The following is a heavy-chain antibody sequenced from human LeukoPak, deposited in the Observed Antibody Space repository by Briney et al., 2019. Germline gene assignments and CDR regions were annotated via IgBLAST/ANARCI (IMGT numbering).Heavy chain of an antibody. V-gene: IGHV3-74*01. J-gene: IGHJ3*02. CDR3: AKFADIVVVPAAMAAFDI. D-gene: IGHD2-2*01. CDR1: GFTFSSYW. Sequence: NPGGSLRLSCAASGFTFSSYWMHWVRQAPGKGLVWVSRINSDGSSTSYADSVKGRFTISRDNSKNTLYLQMNSLRAEDTAVYYCAKFADIVVVPAAMAAFDIWGQGTMVTVSS. CDR2: INSDGSST.